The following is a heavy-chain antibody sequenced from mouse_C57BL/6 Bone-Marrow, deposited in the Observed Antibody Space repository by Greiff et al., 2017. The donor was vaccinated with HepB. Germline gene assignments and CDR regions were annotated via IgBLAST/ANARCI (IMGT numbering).Heavy chain of an antibody. V-gene: IGHV1-54*01. CDR1: GYAFTNYL. J-gene: IGHJ2*01. D-gene: IGHD2-5*01. Sequence: QVQLQQSGAELVRPGTSVKVSCKASGYAFTNYLIEWVKQRPGQGLEWIGVINPGSGGTNYNEKFKGKATLTADKSSSTAYMQLSSLTSEDSAVYFCARGNYYSNYDYFDYWGQGTTLTVSS. CDR3: ARGNYYSNYDYFDY. CDR2: INPGSGGT.